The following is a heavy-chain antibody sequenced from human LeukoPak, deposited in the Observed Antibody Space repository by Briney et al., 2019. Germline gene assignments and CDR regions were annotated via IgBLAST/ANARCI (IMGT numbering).Heavy chain of an antibody. CDR2: ISSNGGSA. J-gene: IGHJ3*02. V-gene: IGHV3-64*01. CDR3: ARAKGGYSSSWYTVGAFDI. Sequence: GGSLRLSCAASGFTFSSYAMHWVRQAPGKGLEYVSAISSNGGSAYYANSVKGRFTISRDNSKNTLYLQMGSLRAEDMAVYYCARAKGGYSSSWYTVGAFDIWGQGTMVTVSS. CDR1: GFTFSSYA. D-gene: IGHD6-13*01.